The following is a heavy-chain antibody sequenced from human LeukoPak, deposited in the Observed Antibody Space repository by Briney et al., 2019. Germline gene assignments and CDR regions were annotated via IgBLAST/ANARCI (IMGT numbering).Heavy chain of an antibody. V-gene: IGHV4-59*01. CDR2: IYYSGST. CDR1: GGSISRYY. J-gene: IGHJ6*02. D-gene: IGHD3-10*01. CDR3: ARAKVTMVRGVMIYHYGMDV. Sequence: SETLSLTCTVSGGSISRYYWSWIRQPPGKGLEWIGYIYYSGSTNYNPSLKSRVTISVDTSKNQFSLKLSSVTAADTAVYYCARAKVTMVRGVMIYHYGMDVWGQGTTVTVSS.